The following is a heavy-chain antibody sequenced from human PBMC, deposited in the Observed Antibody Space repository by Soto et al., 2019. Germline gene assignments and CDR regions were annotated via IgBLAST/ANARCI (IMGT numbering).Heavy chain of an antibody. D-gene: IGHD2-15*01. CDR2: IWYDGSNK. CDR3: ARESVVRLSYYGMDV. V-gene: IGHV3-33*01. CDR1: GFTFSSYG. Sequence: PVGSLRLSCAASGFTFSSYGMHWVRQAPGKGLEWVAVIWYDGSNKYYADSVKGRFAISRDNSKNTLYLQMNSLRAEDTAVYYCARESVVRLSYYGMDVWGQGTTVTVSS. J-gene: IGHJ6*02.